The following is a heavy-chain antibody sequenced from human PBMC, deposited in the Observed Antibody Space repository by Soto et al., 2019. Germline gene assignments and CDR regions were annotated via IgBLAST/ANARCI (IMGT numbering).Heavy chain of an antibody. CDR3: ARDENFSRFWSPEPFDY. V-gene: IGHV1-18*01. Sequence: QVQLVQSGAEVKKPGASVKVSCKASGYTFTSYGISWVRQAPGQGLEWMGWSSAYNGNTNYAQKLQARVTMTTHTSTSTAYMELRSLRSDDTTVYYCARDENFSRFWSPEPFDYWGQGTLVTVSS. D-gene: IGHD3-3*01. CDR1: GYTFTSYG. CDR2: SSAYNGNT. J-gene: IGHJ4*02.